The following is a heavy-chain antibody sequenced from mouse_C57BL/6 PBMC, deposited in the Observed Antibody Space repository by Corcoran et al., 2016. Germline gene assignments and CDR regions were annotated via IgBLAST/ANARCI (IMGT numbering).Heavy chain of an antibody. CDR1: GYSITSGYY. J-gene: IGHJ3*01. Sequence: DVQLQESGPGLVKPSQSLSLTCSVSGYSITSGYYWNWIRQFPGNKLEWMGYISYDGSNKYNPSLKNRISITRDTSKNQFFLKLNSVTTEDTATYYCAREGGSSGPFAYWGQGTLVTVSA. D-gene: IGHD3-2*02. CDR3: AREGGSSGPFAY. V-gene: IGHV3-6*01. CDR2: ISYDGSN.